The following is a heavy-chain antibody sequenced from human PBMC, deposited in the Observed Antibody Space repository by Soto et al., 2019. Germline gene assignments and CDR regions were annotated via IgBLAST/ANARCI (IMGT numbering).Heavy chain of an antibody. Sequence: QVQLVQSGAEVKKPGSSVKVSCKASGGTFSSYAISWVRQAPGQGLEWMRGIIPIFGTANYAQKFQGRVTITADESTSTAYMELSSLRSEDTAVYYCARAVTMVRGVMPDYYYYYGMDVWGQGTTVTVSS. V-gene: IGHV1-69*01. CDR1: GGTFSSYA. D-gene: IGHD3-10*01. CDR3: ARAVTMVRGVMPDYYYYYGMDV. J-gene: IGHJ6*02. CDR2: IIPIFGTA.